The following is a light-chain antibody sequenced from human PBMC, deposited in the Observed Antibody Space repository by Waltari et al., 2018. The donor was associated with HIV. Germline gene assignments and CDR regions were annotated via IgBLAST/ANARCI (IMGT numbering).Light chain of an antibody. CDR1: SSDVGGYNF. V-gene: IGLV2-14*01. J-gene: IGLJ2*01. CDR2: EVS. CDR3: SSYTTTSNVEL. Sequence: QSALTQPASVSGSPGQSITISCAGSSSDVGGYNFVSWYQQHPGKAPKLMVYEVSNRPSGVSNLCSGSKSGNTASLTISGLQAEDEAVYYCSSYTTTSNVELFGGGTKLTVL.